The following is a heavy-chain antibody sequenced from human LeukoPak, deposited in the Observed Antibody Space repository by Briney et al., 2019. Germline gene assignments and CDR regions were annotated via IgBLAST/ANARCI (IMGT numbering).Heavy chain of an antibody. V-gene: IGHV4-59*01. CDR1: GGSISSYY. CDR2: IYYSGST. D-gene: IGHD6-13*01. J-gene: IGHJ3*02. CDR3: AREDSSSWYRAFDI. Sequence: PSETLSLTWTVSGGSISSYYWSWIRQPPGKGLGWIGYIYYSGSTNYNPSLKTRVTISVDTSKNQFSLKLSSVTAADTAVYYCAREDSSSWYRAFDIWGQGTMVTVSS.